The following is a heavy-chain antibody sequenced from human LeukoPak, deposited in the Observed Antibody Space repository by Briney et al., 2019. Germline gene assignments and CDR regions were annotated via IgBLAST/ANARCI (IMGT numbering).Heavy chain of an antibody. Sequence: SVTVSCKASGYTFTGYYMHWVRQAPGQGLEWMGGIIPIFGTANYAQKFQGRVTITADESTSTAYMELSSLRSEDTAVYYCATNTDYGGNIIIDYWGQGTLVTVSS. CDR1: GYTFTGYY. D-gene: IGHD4-23*01. V-gene: IGHV1-69*13. CDR2: IIPIFGTA. CDR3: ATNTDYGGNIIIDY. J-gene: IGHJ4*02.